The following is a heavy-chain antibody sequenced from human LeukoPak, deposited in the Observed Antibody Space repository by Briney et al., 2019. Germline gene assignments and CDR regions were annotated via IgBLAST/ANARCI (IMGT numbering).Heavy chain of an antibody. V-gene: IGHV4-34*01. D-gene: IGHD3-22*01. CDR2: INHSGST. CDR1: GGSFSGYY. Sequence: PSETLSLTCAVYGGSFSGYYWSWIRQPPGKGLEWIGEINHSGSTNYNPSLKSRVTISVDTSKNQFSLKLSSVTAADTAVYYCAREGGKYYYDSSGYPFDYWGQGTLVTVSS. CDR3: AREGGKYYYDSSGYPFDY. J-gene: IGHJ4*02.